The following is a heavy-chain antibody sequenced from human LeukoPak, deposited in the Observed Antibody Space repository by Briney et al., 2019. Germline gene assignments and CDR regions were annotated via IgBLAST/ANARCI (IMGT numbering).Heavy chain of an antibody. CDR1: GFTFSSYW. V-gene: IGHV3-7*01. Sequence: HPGGSLRLSCAASGFTFSSYWMSWVRQAPGKGLEWVANIKQDESEIYYVDSVKGRFTISRDNSKNTLYLQMNSLRAEDTAVYYCARDNTGGYSYGSFDYWGQGTLVTVSS. CDR2: IKQDESEI. D-gene: IGHD5-18*01. CDR3: ARDNTGGYSYGSFDY. J-gene: IGHJ4*02.